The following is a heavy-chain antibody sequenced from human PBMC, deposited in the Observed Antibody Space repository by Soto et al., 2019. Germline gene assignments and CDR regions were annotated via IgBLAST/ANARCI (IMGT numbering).Heavy chain of an antibody. CDR2: IKEDGSGE. CDR3: ARDEGCGGGSCYSIWRY. D-gene: IGHD2-15*01. V-gene: IGHV3-7*01. CDR1: GFSFGTYW. J-gene: IGHJ4*02. Sequence: EVQLVESGGGLVQPGGSLRLSCAASGFSFGTYWISWVRQAPGKGLEWGAKIKEDGSGEYYVDSVKGRFTISRDNAKNSLYLKMNSLRAEDTAMYYCARDEGCGGGSCYSIWRYWGQGTLVTVSP.